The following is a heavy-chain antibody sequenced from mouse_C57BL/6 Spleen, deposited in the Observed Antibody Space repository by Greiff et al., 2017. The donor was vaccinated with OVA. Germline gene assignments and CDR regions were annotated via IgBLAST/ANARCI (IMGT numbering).Heavy chain of an antibody. V-gene: IGHV1-61*01. CDR1: GYTFTSYW. D-gene: IGHD1-1*01. CDR2: IYPSDSEP. CDR3: ARLLRSDFDY. J-gene: IGHJ2*01. Sequence: QVQLQQPGAELVRPGSSVKLSCKASGYTFTSYWMDWVKQRPGQGLEWIGNIYPSDSEPNYNQKFKDKATLTVDKSSSTAYMQLSSLTSEDSAVYYCARLLRSDFDYWGQGTTLTVSS.